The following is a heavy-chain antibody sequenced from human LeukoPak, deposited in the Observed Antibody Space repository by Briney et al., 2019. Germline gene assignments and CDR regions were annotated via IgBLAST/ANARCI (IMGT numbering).Heavy chain of an antibody. CDR3: AKAPSYQLLYFDY. V-gene: IGHV3-23*01. Sequence: GSSLRLSCAASGFTFSSYALSWGRQAPGKGLERVSAISGSGGSTYYADSVKGRFTISRDNSTNTLYLQMNSLRAEDTAVYYCAKAPSYQLLYFDYWGQGTLVTVSS. D-gene: IGHD2-2*01. CDR1: GFTFSSYA. J-gene: IGHJ4*02. CDR2: ISGSGGST.